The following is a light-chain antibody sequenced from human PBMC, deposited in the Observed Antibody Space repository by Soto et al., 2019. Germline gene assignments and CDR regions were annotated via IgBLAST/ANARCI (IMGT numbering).Light chain of an antibody. J-gene: IGKJ5*01. Sequence: DIQMTQSPSSLSASVGDRVTITCQASQEITNYLNWYQQKPGRAPRLLLYDASSLETGVPSRFSGSGSGTDFTLTISSLHPEDVATYYCQHYDHLPITFGQGTRLEIK. CDR3: QHYDHLPIT. CDR1: QEITNY. CDR2: DAS. V-gene: IGKV1-33*01.